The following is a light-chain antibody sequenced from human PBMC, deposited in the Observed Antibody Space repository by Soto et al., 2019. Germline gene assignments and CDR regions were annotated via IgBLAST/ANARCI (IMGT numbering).Light chain of an antibody. CDR3: PSFGSSLGGVV. CDR1: SSNIGTGSD. CDR2: DNS. J-gene: IGLJ2*01. Sequence: QPVLTQPPSVSGAPGQRVTISCTGSSSNIGTGSDVHWYQQLPGTAPKLLIYDNSNRPSGVPDRFSGSKSGTSASLAITGLPAWDEGDYYCPSFGSSLGGVVFGGGTKLTVL. V-gene: IGLV1-40*01.